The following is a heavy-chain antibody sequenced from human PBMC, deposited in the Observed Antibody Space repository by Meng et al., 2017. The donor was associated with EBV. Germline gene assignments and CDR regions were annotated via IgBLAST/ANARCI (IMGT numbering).Heavy chain of an antibody. V-gene: IGHV1-46*01. Sequence: QVRVVQAGAEVKKPGASVKVSCKASGYTFTSYYMHWVRQAPGQGLEWMGIINPSGGSTSYAQKFQGRVTMTRDTSTSTVYMELSSLRSEDTAVYYCARDPAGAVAGTHFDYWGQGTLVTVSS. CDR2: INPSGGST. D-gene: IGHD6-19*01. CDR1: GYTFTSYY. J-gene: IGHJ4*02. CDR3: ARDPAGAVAGTHFDY.